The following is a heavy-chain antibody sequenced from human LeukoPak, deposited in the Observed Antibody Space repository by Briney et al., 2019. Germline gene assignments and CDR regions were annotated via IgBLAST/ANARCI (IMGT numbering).Heavy chain of an antibody. CDR3: ARGTQWPADYYYYGMDV. CDR2: ISSSKKHT. Sequence: SGGSLRLSCTASGFSFSDFYMTWIRQAPGRGLDWVSYISSSKKHTKYADSVKGRFTISRDNANNSLYLQMNSLRAEDTAVYYCARGTQWPADYYYYGMDVWGKGTTVTVSS. J-gene: IGHJ6*04. CDR1: GFSFSDFY. V-gene: IGHV3-11*06. D-gene: IGHD6-19*01.